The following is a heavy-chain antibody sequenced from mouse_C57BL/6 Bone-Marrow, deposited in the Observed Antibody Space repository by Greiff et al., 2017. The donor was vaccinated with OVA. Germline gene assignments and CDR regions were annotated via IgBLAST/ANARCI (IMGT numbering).Heavy chain of an antibody. CDR1: GYTFTDYY. CDR2: INPYNGGT. CDR3: AVTVVPYWYFDV. V-gene: IGHV1-19*01. Sequence: EVQLQQSGPVLVKPGASVKMSCKASGYTFTDYYMNWVKQSHGKSLEWIGVINPYNGGTSYNQKFKGKATLTVDKSSSTAYMELNSLTSEDSAVYYCAVTVVPYWYFDVWGTGTTVTVSS. J-gene: IGHJ1*03. D-gene: IGHD1-1*01.